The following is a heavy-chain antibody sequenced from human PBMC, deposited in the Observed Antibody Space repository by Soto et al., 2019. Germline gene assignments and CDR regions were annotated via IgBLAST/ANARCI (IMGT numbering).Heavy chain of an antibody. J-gene: IGHJ6*02. CDR2: TYYRSKWYN. Sequence: SQTLSLTCAISGNSVSCNSAAWNWIRQSPSRGLEWLGRTYYRSKWYNDYAVSVKSRITINPDTSKNQFSLQLNSVTPEDTAVYYCARTHSSGWYPKGYYGMDVWGQGTTVTVSS. CDR1: GNSVSCNSAA. D-gene: IGHD6-19*01. CDR3: ARTHSSGWYPKGYYGMDV. V-gene: IGHV6-1*01.